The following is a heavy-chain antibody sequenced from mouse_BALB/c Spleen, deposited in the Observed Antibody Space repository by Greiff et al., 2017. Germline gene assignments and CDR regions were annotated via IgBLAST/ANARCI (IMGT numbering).Heavy chain of an antibody. V-gene: IGHV14-1*02. J-gene: IGHJ4*01. CDR3: ARAQDAMDY. CDR1: GFNITDYY. CDR2: IDPENGNT. Sequence: EVQLQQSGAELVRPGALVKLSCKASGFNITDYYMHWVKQRPEQGLEWIGWIDPENGNTIYDPKFQGKASITADTSSNTAYLQLSSLTSEDTAVYYCARAQDAMDYWGQGTSVTVSS. D-gene: IGHD3-1*01.